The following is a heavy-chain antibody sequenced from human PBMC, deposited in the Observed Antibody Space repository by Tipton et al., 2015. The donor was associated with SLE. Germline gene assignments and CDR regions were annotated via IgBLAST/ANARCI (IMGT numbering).Heavy chain of an antibody. CDR1: GGSISSNDYY. D-gene: IGHD3-16*02. Sequence: LRLSCTVSGGSISSNDYYWGWIRQPPGKGLEWIGNIYFSGSTYYNPSLRSRVTISVDTSKNQFSLKLSSVTAADTAVYYCASIYDYVWGSYRSELGVPDYWGQGTLVTVSS. J-gene: IGHJ4*02. CDR3: ASIYDYVWGSYRSELGVPDY. V-gene: IGHV4-39*01. CDR2: IYFSGST.